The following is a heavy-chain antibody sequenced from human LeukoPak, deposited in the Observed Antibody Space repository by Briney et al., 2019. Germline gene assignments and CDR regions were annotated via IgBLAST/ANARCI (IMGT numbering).Heavy chain of an antibody. CDR2: VHYSGST. J-gene: IGHJ4*02. Sequence: SETLSLTCTVSGISITTYYWSWIRQPPGNGLEWIGLVHYSGSTTYNPSLKSRVTISIDTSKNQFSLHLGSVTAADTAVYYCARDIREVGESHYFDYWGQGALVTVTS. D-gene: IGHD1-26*01. CDR3: ARDIREVGESHYFDY. CDR1: GISITTYY. V-gene: IGHV4-59*01.